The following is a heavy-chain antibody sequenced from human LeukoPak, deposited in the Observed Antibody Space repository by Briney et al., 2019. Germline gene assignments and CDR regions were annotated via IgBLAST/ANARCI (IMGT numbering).Heavy chain of an antibody. CDR3: ARSGLKPSYGAFDY. CDR1: GFTFSSYA. V-gene: IGHV3-30-3*01. Sequence: GRSLRLSCAASGFTFSSYAMHWVRQAPGKGLEWVAVISYDGSNKYYADSVKGRFTISRDNSKNTLYLQMNSLSAEDTAVYYCARSGLKPSYGAFDYWGQGTLVTVPS. J-gene: IGHJ4*02. CDR2: ISYDGSNK. D-gene: IGHD4-17*01.